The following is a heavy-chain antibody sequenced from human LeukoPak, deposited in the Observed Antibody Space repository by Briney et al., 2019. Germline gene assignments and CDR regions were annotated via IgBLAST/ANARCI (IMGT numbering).Heavy chain of an antibody. J-gene: IGHJ4*02. Sequence: GGSLRLSCAASGFTFSSYAMHWVRQAPGKGLEWVTFIRYDGSNKYYADSVKGRFTISRDNSKNTLYLQMNSLRPEDTAVYYCARDKCGSSDCTYDYVDYWGQGTLVTVSS. CDR3: ARDKCGSSDCTYDYVDY. CDR1: GFTFSSYA. V-gene: IGHV3-30*02. CDR2: IRYDGSNK. D-gene: IGHD6-19*01.